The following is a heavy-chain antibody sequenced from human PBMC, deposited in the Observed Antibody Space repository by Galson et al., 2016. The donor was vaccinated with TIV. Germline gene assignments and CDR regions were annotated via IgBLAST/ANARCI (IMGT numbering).Heavy chain of an antibody. CDR2: ISSSSSSI. CDR3: ARDLAKGWIVVAQGASDI. J-gene: IGHJ3*02. CDR1: GFTFSSYS. Sequence: SLRLSCAASGFTFSSYSMNWVRQAPGKGLEWVSYISSSSSSIYYADSVKGRFTISRDNVKNSLYLQMNGLRAEDTAVYYCARDLAKGWIVVAQGASDIWGQGTMVTVFS. D-gene: IGHD3-22*01. V-gene: IGHV3-48*01.